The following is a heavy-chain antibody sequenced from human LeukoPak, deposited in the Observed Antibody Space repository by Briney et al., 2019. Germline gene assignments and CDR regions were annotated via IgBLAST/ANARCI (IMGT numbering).Heavy chain of an antibody. V-gene: IGHV1-69*04. CDR2: IIPILGIA. CDR1: RGTFSSYA. D-gene: IGHD3-10*01. Sequence: GASVKVSCKASRGTFSSYAISWVRQAPGQGLEWMGRIIPILGIANYAQKFRGRVTITADKSTSTAYMELSSLRSEDTAVYYCARAAYGSGSHDAFDIWGQGTMVTVSS. J-gene: IGHJ3*02. CDR3: ARAAYGSGSHDAFDI.